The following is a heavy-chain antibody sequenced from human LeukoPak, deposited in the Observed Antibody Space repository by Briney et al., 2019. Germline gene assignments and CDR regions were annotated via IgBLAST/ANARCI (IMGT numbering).Heavy chain of an antibody. V-gene: IGHV6-1*01. J-gene: IGHJ4*02. CDR1: GDSVSGDSAT. CDR2: TYYRSKWYN. D-gene: IGHD1-26*01. Sequence: SQTLSLTCAISGDSVSGDSATWDWIRQSPSRGLEWLGRTYYRSKWYNDYTVSVKSRITINPDTSKNQFSLQLNSVTPEDTAVYYCARLFRGSLDYWGQGTLVTVSS. CDR3: ARLFRGSLDY.